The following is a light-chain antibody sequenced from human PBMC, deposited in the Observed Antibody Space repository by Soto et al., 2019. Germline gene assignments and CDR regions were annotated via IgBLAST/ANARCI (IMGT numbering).Light chain of an antibody. Sequence: QSALTQPASVSGSPGQSITISCTGTSSDVGGYDYVSWYQQHPGKVPKLMIYDVSRRPSGVSNRSSGSKSGNAASLTTSRLPDEDDADYYCSSYASSIPLVFGGGTKLTVL. CDR3: SSYASSIPLV. J-gene: IGLJ2*01. CDR2: DVS. CDR1: SSDVGGYDY. V-gene: IGLV2-14*01.